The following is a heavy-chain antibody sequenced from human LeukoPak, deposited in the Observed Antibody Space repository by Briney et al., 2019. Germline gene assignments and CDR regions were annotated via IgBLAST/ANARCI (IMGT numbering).Heavy chain of an antibody. D-gene: IGHD6-13*01. V-gene: IGHV3-30*02. J-gene: IGHJ3*02. CDR3: ANCERPYSSSWYQGAFDI. CDR2: IRYDGSNK. Sequence: PGGSLRLSCAASGFTFSSYGMHWVRQAPGKGLEWVAFIRYDGSNKYYADSVKGRFTISRDNSKNTLYLQMNSLRAEDTAVYYCANCERPYSSSWYQGAFDIWGQGTMVTVSS. CDR1: GFTFSSYG.